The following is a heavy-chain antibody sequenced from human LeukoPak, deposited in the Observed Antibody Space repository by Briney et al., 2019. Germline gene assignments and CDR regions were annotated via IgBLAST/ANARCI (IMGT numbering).Heavy chain of an antibody. V-gene: IGHV1-8*01. J-gene: IGHJ5*02. D-gene: IGHD6-19*01. CDR1: GYTFTSYD. CDR3: ARITVAGRGDWFDP. Sequence: ASVKVSCKASGYTFTSYDINWVRQAPGQGLEWMGWMNPNSGNTGYAQKFQGRVTMTRNTSISTAYMELSSLRSEDTAVYYCARITVAGRGDWFDPWGQGTLVTVSS. CDR2: MNPNSGNT.